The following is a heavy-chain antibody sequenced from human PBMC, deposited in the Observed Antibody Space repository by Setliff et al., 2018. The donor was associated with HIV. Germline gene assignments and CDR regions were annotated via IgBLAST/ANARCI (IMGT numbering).Heavy chain of an antibody. J-gene: IGHJ4*02. CDR3: ARHRDGGTYPLDY. Sequence: SETLSLTCTVSRDSIRNGAYYWGWIRQPPGKGLEWIGSIYYSGSAYYNPSFKSRVTLSVDTSENQFSLRLSSVTAADTAVYYCARHRDGGTYPLDYWGQGTLVTVSS. V-gene: IGHV4-39*07. CDR2: IYYSGSA. D-gene: IGHD1-26*01. CDR1: RDSIRNGAYY.